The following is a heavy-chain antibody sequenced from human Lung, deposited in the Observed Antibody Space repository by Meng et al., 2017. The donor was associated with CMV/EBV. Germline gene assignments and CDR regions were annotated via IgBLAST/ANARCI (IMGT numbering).Heavy chain of an antibody. D-gene: IGHD6-6*01. CDR1: GYTFTSYD. CDR2: MNPNSGNT. V-gene: IGHV1-8*01. Sequence: SVXVSXXASGYTFTSYDINWVRQATGQGLEWMGWMNPNSGNTGYAQNFQGRVTMTRNTSISTVYMELSGLRSEDTAVYYCARRRGGSSWGDFDYWGRGTLVTVSS. J-gene: IGHJ4*02. CDR3: ARRRGGSSWGDFDY.